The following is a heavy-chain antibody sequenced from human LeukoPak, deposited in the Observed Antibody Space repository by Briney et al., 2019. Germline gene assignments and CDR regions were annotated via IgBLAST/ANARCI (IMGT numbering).Heavy chain of an antibody. CDR2: IYHSGST. J-gene: IGHJ5*02. Sequence: PSETLSLTCTVSDYSISSGYYWGWIRQPPGKGLEWIGSIYHSGSTYYNPSLKSRVTISVDTSKNQFSLKLSSVTAADTAVYYCARVITGTPNWFDPWGQGTLVTVSS. CDR3: ARVITGTPNWFDP. D-gene: IGHD1-20*01. CDR1: DYSISSGYY. V-gene: IGHV4-38-2*02.